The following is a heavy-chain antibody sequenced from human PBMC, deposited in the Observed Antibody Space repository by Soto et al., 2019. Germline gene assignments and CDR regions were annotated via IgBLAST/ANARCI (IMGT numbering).Heavy chain of an antibody. Sequence: QVQLQESGPGLVKPSQTLSLTCTVSGGSISRGCYYWSWIRQHPGKGREGIGYMYKSGSTYYNPSLKSRVTMSVDTSKNQFSLKLSSVTAADTAVYYCGRARGFRADDPPDYWGQGTLVTVSS. CDR2: MYKSGST. J-gene: IGHJ4*02. D-gene: IGHD5-12*01. CDR1: GGSISRGCYY. CDR3: GRARGFRADDPPDY. V-gene: IGHV4-31*03.